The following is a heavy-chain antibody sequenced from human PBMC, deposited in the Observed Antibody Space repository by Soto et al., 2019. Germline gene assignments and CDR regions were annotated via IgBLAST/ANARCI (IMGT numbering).Heavy chain of an antibody. CDR2: IIPIFGTA. Sequence: SVKVSCKASGGTFSSYAISWVRQAPGQGLEWMGGIIPIFGTANYAQKFQGRVTITADESTSTAYMELSSLRSEDTAVYYCARDREDGSGTKYNWFDSWGQGTLVTVSS. CDR3: ARDREDGSGTKYNWFDS. J-gene: IGHJ5*01. D-gene: IGHD3-10*01. V-gene: IGHV1-69*13. CDR1: GGTFSSYA.